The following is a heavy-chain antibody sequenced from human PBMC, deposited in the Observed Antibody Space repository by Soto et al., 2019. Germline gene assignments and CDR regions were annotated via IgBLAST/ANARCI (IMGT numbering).Heavy chain of an antibody. CDR2: IYATGTT. V-gene: IGHV4-4*07. J-gene: IGHJ5*02. CDR1: GASISGFY. Sequence: SETLSLTCTVSGASISGFYWSWIRKSAGKGLEWIGRIYATGTTDHNPSLKSRVMMSVDTSKKQFSLKLRSVTAADTAVYYCVRDGTKTLRDWFDPWGQGISVTVSS. D-gene: IGHD1-1*01. CDR3: VRDGTKTLRDWFDP.